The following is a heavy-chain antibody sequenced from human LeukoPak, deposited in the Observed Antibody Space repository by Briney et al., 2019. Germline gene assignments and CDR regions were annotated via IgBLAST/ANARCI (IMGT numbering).Heavy chain of an antibody. CDR2: INHSGST. CDR1: GGSLSGYY. J-gene: IGHJ6*03. V-gene: IGHV4-34*01. CDR3: ARVALPDCSSTSCYTGGHYYYYMDV. D-gene: IGHD2-2*02. Sequence: SETLSLTCAVYGGSLSGYYWSWIRQPPGKGLEWIGEINHSGSTNYNPSLKSRVTISVDTSKNQFSLKLGSVTAADTAVYYCARVALPDCSSTSCYTGGHYYYYMDVWGKGTTVTVSS.